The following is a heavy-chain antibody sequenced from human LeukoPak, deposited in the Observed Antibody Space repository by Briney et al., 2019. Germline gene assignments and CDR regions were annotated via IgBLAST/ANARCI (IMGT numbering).Heavy chain of an antibody. CDR2: MNPNSGNT. CDR1: GYTFTSYD. CDR3: ARAYYYYYGMDV. J-gene: IGHJ6*02. Sequence: ASVKVSCKASGYTFTSYDINWVRQTTGQGLEWMGWMNPNSGNTGYAQKFQGRVTMTRNTSISTAYMELSSLRSEDTAVYYCARAYYYYYGMDVWGQGTTVTVSS. V-gene: IGHV1-8*01.